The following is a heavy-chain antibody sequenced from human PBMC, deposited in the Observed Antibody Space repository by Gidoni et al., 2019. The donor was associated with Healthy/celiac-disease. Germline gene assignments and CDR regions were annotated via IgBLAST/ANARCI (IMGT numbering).Heavy chain of an antibody. V-gene: IGHV3-21*01. D-gene: IGHD4-17*01. CDR3: ASITTTVTDAFDI. J-gene: IGHJ3*02. CDR1: GFTFSSYS. Sequence: EVQLVESGGGLVKPGGSLRLSCAASGFTFSSYSMNWVRQAPGKGLEWVSSISSSSSYIYYADSVKGRFTISRDNAKNSLYLQMNSLRAEDTAVYYCASITTTVTDAFDIWGQGTMVTVSS. CDR2: ISSSSSYI.